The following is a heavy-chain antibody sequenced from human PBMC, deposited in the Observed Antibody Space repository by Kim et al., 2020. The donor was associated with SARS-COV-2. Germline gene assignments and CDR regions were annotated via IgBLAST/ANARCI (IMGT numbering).Heavy chain of an antibody. J-gene: IGHJ4*02. Sequence: GGSLRLSCEASGFRSSNSWMSWVRQAPGKGLEWVATINRDGSLRFYLDSVKGRFTISRDNAKNSLSLQMNSLRVEDTAVYFSARLKGDVNIYDSWGQGTLVTISS. D-gene: IGHD1-26*01. V-gene: IGHV3-7*01. CDR1: GFRSSNSW. CDR2: INRDGSLR. CDR3: ARLKGDVNIYDS.